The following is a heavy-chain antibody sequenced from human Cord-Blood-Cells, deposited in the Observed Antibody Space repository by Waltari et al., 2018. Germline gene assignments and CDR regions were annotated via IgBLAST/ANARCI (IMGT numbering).Heavy chain of an antibody. CDR1: GGSFRGYY. Sequence: QVQLQQWGAGLLKPSETLSLTCAVSGGSFRGYYWSWIRQPPGKGLEWIGEINHSGSTNYNPSLKSRVTISVDTSKNQFSLKLSSVTAADTAVYYCARMVATIEYYYMDVWGKGTTVTVSS. V-gene: IGHV4-34*01. J-gene: IGHJ6*03. D-gene: IGHD5-12*01. CDR2: INHSGST. CDR3: ARMVATIEYYYMDV.